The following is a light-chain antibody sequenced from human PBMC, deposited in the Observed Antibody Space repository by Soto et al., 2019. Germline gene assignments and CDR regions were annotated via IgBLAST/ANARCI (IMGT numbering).Light chain of an antibody. J-gene: IGLJ1*01. CDR1: SSDVGTYNF. CDR2: DVT. Sequence: QSALTQPRSVSGSPGQSVTISCTGTSSDVGTYNFVSWYQQHPGKAPKFMIYDVTKRPSGVPDRFSGSKSGNTASLTISGLQSEDEADYYCCSYVGSYPSSVFGTWNKLTVL. CDR3: CSYVGSYPSSV. V-gene: IGLV2-11*01.